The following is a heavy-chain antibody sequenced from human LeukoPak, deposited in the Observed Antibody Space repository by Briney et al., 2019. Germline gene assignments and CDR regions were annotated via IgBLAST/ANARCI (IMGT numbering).Heavy chain of an antibody. CDR1: GGSISSYY. J-gene: IGHJ4*02. D-gene: IGHD2-2*02. CDR3: ARHSNTYCSSTSCYMRGNYYFDY. Sequence: SETLSLTCTVSGGSISSYYWSWIRQPPGKGLEWIGYIYTSGSTNYNPSLTSRVTISLDTSKNQFSLKLSSVTAADPAGYYCARHSNTYCSSTSCYMRGNYYFDYWGQGTLVTVPS. CDR2: IYTSGST. V-gene: IGHV4-4*09.